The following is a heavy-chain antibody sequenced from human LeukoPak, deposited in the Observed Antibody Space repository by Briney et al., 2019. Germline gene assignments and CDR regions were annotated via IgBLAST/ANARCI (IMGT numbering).Heavy chain of an antibody. CDR1: GFTFRSYW. D-gene: IGHD3-10*01. J-gene: IGHJ4*02. CDR2: IREDESVK. V-gene: IGHV3-7*01. Sequence: GGSLRLSCAASGFTFRSYWMSWVRQAPGKGLEWVASIREDESVKHYVDSVEGRFTISRDNAKNSLSLQMNSLRAEDTAVYYCASSYAPFDYWGQGTLVTVSS. CDR3: ASSYAPFDY.